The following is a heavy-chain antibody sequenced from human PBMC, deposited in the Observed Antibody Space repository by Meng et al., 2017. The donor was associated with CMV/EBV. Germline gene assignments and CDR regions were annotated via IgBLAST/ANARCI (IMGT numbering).Heavy chain of an antibody. D-gene: IGHD6-13*01. CDR2: ITGSGGST. Sequence: GESLKISCAASGFTFSSYAMSWVRQAPGKGLEWVSAITGSGGSTYYADSVKGRFTISRDNSKKTLYMQLNNLRAEDTAVYHCAKAFSSSWYREYYDYWGQGTLVTVSS. V-gene: IGHV3-23*01. CDR1: GFTFSSYA. CDR3: AKAFSSSWYREYYDY. J-gene: IGHJ4*02.